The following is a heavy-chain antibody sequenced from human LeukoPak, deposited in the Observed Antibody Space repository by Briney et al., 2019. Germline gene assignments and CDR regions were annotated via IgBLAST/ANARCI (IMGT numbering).Heavy chain of an antibody. Sequence: PGGSLRLSCAASGFTVSSNYMSWVRQAPGKGLEWVSVIYSGGSTYYADSVKGRFTISRDSSKNTLYLQMNSLRAEDTAVYYCARGHRNTMVRGVIRYYYMDVWGKGTTVTISS. V-gene: IGHV3-66*01. CDR2: IYSGGST. CDR1: GFTVSSNY. D-gene: IGHD3-10*01. J-gene: IGHJ6*03. CDR3: ARGHRNTMVRGVIRYYYMDV.